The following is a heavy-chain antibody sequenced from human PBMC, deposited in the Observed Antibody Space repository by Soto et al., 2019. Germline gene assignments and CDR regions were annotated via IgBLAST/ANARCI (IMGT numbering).Heavy chain of an antibody. V-gene: IGHV3-48*02. CDR1: GFTFSSYS. Sequence: GGSLRLSCAASGFTFSSYSMNWVRQAPGKGLEWVSYISSSSSTIYYADSVKGRFTISRDNAKNSLYLQMNSLRDEDTAVYYCARDRKWELPSSFDYWGQGTLVTVSS. D-gene: IGHD1-26*01. CDR2: ISSSSSTI. J-gene: IGHJ4*02. CDR3: ARDRKWELPSSFDY.